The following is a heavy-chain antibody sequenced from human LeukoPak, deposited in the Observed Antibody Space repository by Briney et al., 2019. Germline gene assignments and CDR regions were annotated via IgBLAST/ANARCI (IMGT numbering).Heavy chain of an antibody. Sequence: GGSLRLSCAASGFTFSSYIMNWVRQAPGKGLEWVSSISSSSSYIYYADSVKGRFTISRDNAKNSLYLQMNSLRAEDTAVYYCASSIVATDPLYGMDVWGQGTTVTVSS. CDR3: ASSIVATDPLYGMDV. CDR1: GFTFSSYI. CDR2: ISSSSSYI. D-gene: IGHD5-12*01. J-gene: IGHJ6*02. V-gene: IGHV3-21*01.